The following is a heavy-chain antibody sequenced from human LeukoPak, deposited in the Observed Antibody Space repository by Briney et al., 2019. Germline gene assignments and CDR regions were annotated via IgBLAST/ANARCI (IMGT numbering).Heavy chain of an antibody. CDR3: AKDLDSSGSFDY. J-gene: IGHJ4*02. Sequence: GGSLRLSCAASGFTFSIYGMHGVRQAPGKGREWGAVISYDGSNKYYADSVKGRFTIPRDNSKNTLYLQMNSLRAEDTAVYYCAKDLDSSGSFDYWGQGTLVTVSS. CDR2: ISYDGSNK. D-gene: IGHD3-22*01. V-gene: IGHV3-30*18. CDR1: GFTFSIYG.